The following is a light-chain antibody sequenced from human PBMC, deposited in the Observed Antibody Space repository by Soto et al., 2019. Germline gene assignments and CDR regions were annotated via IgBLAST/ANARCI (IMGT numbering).Light chain of an antibody. CDR3: QQYGWT. CDR2: DAS. J-gene: IGKJ1*01. Sequence: DIQMTQSPSTLSASVGDRFTITCRASQIISSWLAWYQQKPGKAPKLLIYDASSLESGVPSRFSGSGSGTEFTLTISSLQPDDFASYYCQQYGWTFGQGTKVEIK. V-gene: IGKV1-5*01. CDR1: QIISSW.